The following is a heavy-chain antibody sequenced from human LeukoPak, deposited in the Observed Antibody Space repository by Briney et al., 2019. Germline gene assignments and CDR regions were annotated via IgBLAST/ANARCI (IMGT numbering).Heavy chain of an antibody. CDR3: ARVVDRRGYSYAIDY. J-gene: IGHJ4*02. D-gene: IGHD5-18*01. Sequence: GASVKVSCKASGYTFTSYGISWVRQAPGQGLEWMGWISAYNGNTNYAQKLQGRVTMTTDTSTSTAYMELGSLRSDDTAVYYCARVVDRRGYSYAIDYWGQGTLVTVSS. CDR1: GYTFTSYG. CDR2: ISAYNGNT. V-gene: IGHV1-18*01.